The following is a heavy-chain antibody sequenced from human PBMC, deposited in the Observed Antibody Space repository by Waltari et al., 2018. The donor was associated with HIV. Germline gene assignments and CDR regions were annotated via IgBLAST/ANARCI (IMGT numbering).Heavy chain of an antibody. J-gene: IGHJ5*02. D-gene: IGHD1-7*01. CDR1: GFTFNNYG. CDR3: ARVTGNTKGSWFDP. Sequence: QVQLVESGGGVVQPAKSLRLSCAASGFTFNNYGMVWVRQAPGKGLEGVAVIWYDGSKKYYGDSVKGRFTSSKDNSKNTLHLQMNSLRAEDTAVYYCARVTGNTKGSWFDPWGQGTLVTVSS. CDR2: IWYDGSKK. V-gene: IGHV3-33*01.